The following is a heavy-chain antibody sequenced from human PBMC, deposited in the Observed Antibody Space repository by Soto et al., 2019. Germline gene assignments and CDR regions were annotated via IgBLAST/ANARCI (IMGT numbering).Heavy chain of an antibody. V-gene: IGHV1-69*12. Sequence: QVQLVQSGAEVKKPGSSVKVSCKASGGTFSSYAISWVRQAPGQGLEWMGGIIPIFGTANYAQKFQGRVTITADESTSTAYMELSSLRSEDTAVYYCAGQIVEPIGEYFDYWGQGTLVTVSS. J-gene: IGHJ4*02. CDR2: IIPIFGTA. D-gene: IGHD3-22*01. CDR1: GGTFSSYA. CDR3: AGQIVEPIGEYFDY.